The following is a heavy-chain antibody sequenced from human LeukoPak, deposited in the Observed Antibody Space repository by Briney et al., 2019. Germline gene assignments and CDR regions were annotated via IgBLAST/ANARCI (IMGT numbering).Heavy chain of an antibody. V-gene: IGHV3-21*06. Sequence: PGRSLRLSCAASGFTFSTYSMNWVRQAPGKGLEWVSSISSSSNYIYYADSVKGRFSISRDDAKNLLFLQMNGLRVEDTAVYYCARDMTTATTCYLEHWGQGTLVTVSS. CDR1: GFTFSTYS. J-gene: IGHJ1*01. CDR3: ARDMTTATTCYLEH. CDR2: ISSSSNYI. D-gene: IGHD4-17*01.